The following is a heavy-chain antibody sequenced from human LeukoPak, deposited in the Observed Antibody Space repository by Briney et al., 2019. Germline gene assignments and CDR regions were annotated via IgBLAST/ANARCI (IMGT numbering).Heavy chain of an antibody. CDR1: GFTFSSYG. Sequence: GGSLRLSCAASGFTFSSYGMHWVRQAPGKGLEWVAFIRYDGNNKYYADSVKGRFTISRDNSKNTLYLQMNSLRAEDTAVYYCAEDWGLMENYFDYWGQGTLVTVSS. V-gene: IGHV3-30*02. CDR2: IRYDGNNK. J-gene: IGHJ4*02. D-gene: IGHD3-16*01. CDR3: AEDWGLMENYFDY.